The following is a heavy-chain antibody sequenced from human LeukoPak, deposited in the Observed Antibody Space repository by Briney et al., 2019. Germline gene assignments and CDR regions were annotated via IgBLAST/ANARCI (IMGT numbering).Heavy chain of an antibody. CDR2: ISSSSSYI. D-gene: IGHD3-9*01. Sequence: PGGSLGLSCAASGFTFSSYSMNWVRQAPGKGLEWVSSISSSSSYIYYADSVKGRFTVSRDNAKNSLYLQMNSLRAEDTAVYYCARDMGYYDILTGYYPYNWFDPWGQGTLVTVSS. J-gene: IGHJ5*02. V-gene: IGHV3-21*01. CDR1: GFTFSSYS. CDR3: ARDMGYYDILTGYYPYNWFDP.